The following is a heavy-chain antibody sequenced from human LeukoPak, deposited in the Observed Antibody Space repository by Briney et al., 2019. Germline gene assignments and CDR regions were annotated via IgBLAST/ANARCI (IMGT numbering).Heavy chain of an antibody. Sequence: PSQTLSLTCTVSGGSISSGDYYWSWIRQPPGKGLEWIAYIYYTGSTNYNPSLKSRVTISVDTSKNQFSLKLSSVTAADTAVYYCARHFGDAYRRSFDFWGQGTLVTVSS. CDR3: ARHFGDAYRRSFDF. V-gene: IGHV4-30-4*01. CDR2: IYYTGST. CDR1: GGSISSGDYY. D-gene: IGHD5-24*01. J-gene: IGHJ4*02.